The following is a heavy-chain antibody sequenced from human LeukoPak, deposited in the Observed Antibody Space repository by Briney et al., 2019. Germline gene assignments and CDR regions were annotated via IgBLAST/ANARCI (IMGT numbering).Heavy chain of an antibody. CDR1: GGSISSSSYY. D-gene: IGHD3-22*01. J-gene: IGHJ4*02. CDR3: ATSSDYYDPFDY. V-gene: IGHV4-39*01. Sequence: PSETLSLTCTVSGGSISSSSYYWGWIRQPPGKGLEWIGSIYYSGSTYYNPSLKSRVTISVDTSKNQFSLKLSSVTAADTAVYYCATSSDYYDPFDYWGQGTLVTVSS. CDR2: IYYSGST.